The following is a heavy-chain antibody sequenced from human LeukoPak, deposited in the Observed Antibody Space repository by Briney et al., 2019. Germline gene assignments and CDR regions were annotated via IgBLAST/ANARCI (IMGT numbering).Heavy chain of an antibody. CDR1: GDSISSYY. J-gene: IGHJ4*02. V-gene: IGHV4-59*12. D-gene: IGHD5-18*01. CDR3: ARGNTAMVRDFDY. Sequence: SETLSLTCTVSGDSISSYYWSWIRQPPGKGLEWIGYIHYSGSTNYNPSLKSRVTISVDTSKNQFSLKLSSVTAADTAVYYCARGNTAMVRDFDYWGQGTLVTVSS. CDR2: IHYSGST.